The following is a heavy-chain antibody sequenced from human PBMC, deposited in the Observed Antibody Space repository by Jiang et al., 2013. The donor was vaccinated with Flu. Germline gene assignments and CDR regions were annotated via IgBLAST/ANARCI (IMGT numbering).Heavy chain of an antibody. Sequence: LLKPSETLSLTCAVYGGSFSGYYWSWIRQPPGKGLEWIGEINHSGSTNYNPSLKSRVTISVDTSKNQFSLKLSSVTAADTAVYYCARGWYSSSSFDYWGQGTLVTVSS. CDR3: ARGWYSSSSFDY. CDR1: GGSFSGYY. CDR2: INHSGST. J-gene: IGHJ4*02. D-gene: IGHD6-13*01. V-gene: IGHV4-34*01.